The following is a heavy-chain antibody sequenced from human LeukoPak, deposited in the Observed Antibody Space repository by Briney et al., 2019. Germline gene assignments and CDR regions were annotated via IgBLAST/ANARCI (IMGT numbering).Heavy chain of an antibody. Sequence: GASVKVSCKASGYTFTSYYMHWVRQAPGQGLEWMGIINPSGGSTSYAQKFQGRVTMTRNTSISTAYMELSSLRSEDTALYYCAKDSSGWSNDAFDIWGQGTMVTVSS. V-gene: IGHV1-46*01. J-gene: IGHJ3*02. CDR3: AKDSSGWSNDAFDI. D-gene: IGHD6-19*01. CDR2: INPSGGST. CDR1: GYTFTSYY.